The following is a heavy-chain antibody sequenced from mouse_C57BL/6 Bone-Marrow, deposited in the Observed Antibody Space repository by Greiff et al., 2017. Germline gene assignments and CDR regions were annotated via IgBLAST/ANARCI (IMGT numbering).Heavy chain of an antibody. CDR2: INPSSGYT. V-gene: IGHV1-4*01. D-gene: IGHD1-3*01. J-gene: IGHJ4*01. CDR1: GYTFTSYT. Sequence: QVQLQQSGAELARPGASVKMSCKASGYTFTSYTMHWVKQRPGQGLEWIGYINPSSGYTKYNQKFKDKATLSADKSSSTAYMRLSSLTSDDSAVYYCARDNSDYYAMDYWGQGTSVTVSS. CDR3: ARDNSDYYAMDY.